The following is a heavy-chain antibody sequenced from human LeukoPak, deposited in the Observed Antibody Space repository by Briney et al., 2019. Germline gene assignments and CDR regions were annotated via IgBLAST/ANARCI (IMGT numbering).Heavy chain of an antibody. D-gene: IGHD6-13*01. CDR2: ISGSGGST. J-gene: IGHJ4*02. CDR3: AKLGQQLENPDY. Sequence: GGSLRLSCAASGFTFSSYAMFWVRQAPGKGLEWVSAISGSGGSTYYADSVKGRFTISRDNSKNTLYLQMNSLRAEDTAVYYCAKLGQQLENPDYWGQGTLVTVSS. CDR1: GFTFSSYA. V-gene: IGHV3-23*01.